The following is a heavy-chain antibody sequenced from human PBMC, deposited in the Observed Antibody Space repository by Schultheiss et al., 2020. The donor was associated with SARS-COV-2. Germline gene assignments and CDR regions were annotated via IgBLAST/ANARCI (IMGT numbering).Heavy chain of an antibody. CDR3: AKRLSYWGSWDYYGSGSSRPVGDYGMDV. CDR1: GFTFSDYY. J-gene: IGHJ6*02. D-gene: IGHD3-10*01. V-gene: IGHV3-11*04. CDR2: ISSSSSTI. Sequence: GGSLRLSCAASGFTFSDYYMSWIRQAPGKGLEWVSYISSSSSTIFYADSVKGRFTISRDNSKNTLYLQMNSLRAEDTAVYYCAKRLSYWGSWDYYGSGSSRPVGDYGMDVWGQGTMVTVSS.